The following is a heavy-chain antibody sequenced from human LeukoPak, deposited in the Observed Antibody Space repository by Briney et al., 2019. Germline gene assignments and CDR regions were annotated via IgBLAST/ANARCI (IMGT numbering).Heavy chain of an antibody. CDR1: GYTFTSYG. CDR3: ARGYSHDREGAFDI. Sequence: GASVKVSCKASGYTFTSYGISWVRQAPGQGLEWMGWINTNTGSPTYAQGFTGRSVFSLDTSVSTAYLQISSLQAEDTAIYYCARGYSHDREGAFDIWGQGTMVTVSS. J-gene: IGHJ3*02. D-gene: IGHD5-18*01. V-gene: IGHV7-4-1*02. CDR2: INTNTGSP.